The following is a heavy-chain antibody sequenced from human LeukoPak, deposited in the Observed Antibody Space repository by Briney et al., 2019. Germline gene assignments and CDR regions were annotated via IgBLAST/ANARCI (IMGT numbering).Heavy chain of an antibody. CDR1: GGSFSGYY. CDR3: ARYLAAGYFDL. Sequence: SETLSLTCAVYGGSFSGYYWSWIRQPPGKGLEWIGEINHSGSTNYNPSLKSRVTISVDTSKNQFSLKLSSVTAADTAVYYCARYLAAGYFDLWGRGTLVTVSS. J-gene: IGHJ2*01. V-gene: IGHV4-34*01. D-gene: IGHD6-25*01. CDR2: INHSGST.